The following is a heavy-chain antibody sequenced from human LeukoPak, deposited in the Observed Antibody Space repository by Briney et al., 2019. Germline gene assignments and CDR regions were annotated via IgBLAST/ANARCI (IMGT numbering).Heavy chain of an antibody. Sequence: GASVKVSCKTSGYTFTSYDINWVRQATGQGLEWMGWMNPNSGNTAYAQKFQGRVTMTRNTSISTAYMELSSLRSEDTAVYYCARGSITLVRGLIAEYFQHWGQGTLVTVSS. CDR3: ARGSITLVRGLIAEYFQH. CDR1: GYTFTSYD. CDR2: MNPNSGNT. V-gene: IGHV1-8*01. J-gene: IGHJ1*01. D-gene: IGHD3-10*01.